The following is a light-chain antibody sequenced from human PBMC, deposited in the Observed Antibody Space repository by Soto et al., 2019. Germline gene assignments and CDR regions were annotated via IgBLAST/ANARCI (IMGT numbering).Light chain of an antibody. V-gene: IGLV1-40*01. Sequence: QSVLTQPASVSGSPGQSITISCTGNNSNLGAGYDVHWYQQLPGAAPKLVIFGNRNRPSGVPERFSASKSGASASLAISGLQSEDEADFYCAAWDDSLNGCVFGTGTKVTVL. CDR1: NSNLGAGYD. CDR3: AAWDDSLNGCV. J-gene: IGLJ1*01. CDR2: GNR.